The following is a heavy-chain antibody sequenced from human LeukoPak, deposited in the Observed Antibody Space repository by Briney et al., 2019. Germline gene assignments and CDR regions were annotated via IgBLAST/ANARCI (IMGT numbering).Heavy chain of an antibody. Sequence: ASVKVSCKASGYTFTSYGISWVRQAPGQGLEWMGWISAFNGNTNYAQKLQGRVTMTTDTSTSTAYMELRSLRSDDTAVYYCARGPAGIAVAGLYRHWGQGTLVTVSS. CDR1: GYTFTSYG. J-gene: IGHJ1*01. V-gene: IGHV1-18*01. CDR2: ISAFNGNT. CDR3: ARGPAGIAVAGLYRH. D-gene: IGHD6-19*01.